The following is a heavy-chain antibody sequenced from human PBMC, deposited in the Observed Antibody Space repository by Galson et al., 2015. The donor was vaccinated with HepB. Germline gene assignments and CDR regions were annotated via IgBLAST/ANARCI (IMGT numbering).Heavy chain of an antibody. CDR1: GYTFTNNY. V-gene: IGHV1-2*05. D-gene: IGHD1-1*01. Sequence: SVKVSCKASGYTFTNNYIHWVRQAPGQGPEWMGRLTPYSGDTKYAQKFEGRVTMTRDRSLSTAYLELRGLTFDDAVVYYCARSGSVGDFDYWGQGTQIAVSS. CDR3: ARSGSVGDFDY. CDR2: LTPYSGDT. J-gene: IGHJ4*02.